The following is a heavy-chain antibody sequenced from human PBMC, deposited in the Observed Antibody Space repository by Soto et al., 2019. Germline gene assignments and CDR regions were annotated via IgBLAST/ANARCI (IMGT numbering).Heavy chain of an antibody. Sequence: PGGSLRLSCAASGVTFSIYAMDGVLQATGKGLEWVAGISYDGSNKYYADSVKGRFTISRDNSKNTLYLQMNSLRAEDTAVYYCARDLIAVAGTLVYWGQGTLVTVSS. D-gene: IGHD6-19*01. CDR3: ARDLIAVAGTLVY. V-gene: IGHV3-30-3*01. CDR2: ISYDGSNK. J-gene: IGHJ4*02. CDR1: GVTFSIYA.